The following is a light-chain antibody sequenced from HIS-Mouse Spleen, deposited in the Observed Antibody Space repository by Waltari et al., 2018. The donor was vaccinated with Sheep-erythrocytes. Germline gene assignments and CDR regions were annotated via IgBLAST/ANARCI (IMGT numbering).Light chain of an antibody. CDR1: QSVSSN. Sequence: EIVITQSPPTLSASPGERATLSCRASQSVSSNLAWYQQKPGQAPRLLIYGASTRATGIPARFSGSGSGTEFTLTISSMQSEDFAVYYCQQYNNWPPPYTFGQGTKLEIK. CDR3: QQYNNWPPPYT. J-gene: IGKJ2*01. CDR2: GAS. V-gene: IGKV3-15*01.